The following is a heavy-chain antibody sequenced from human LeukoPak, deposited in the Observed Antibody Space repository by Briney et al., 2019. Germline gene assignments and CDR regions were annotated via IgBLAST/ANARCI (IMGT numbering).Heavy chain of an antibody. Sequence: PGGSLRLSCAASGFTFSSYSMNWVRQAPGKGLEWVSSISSSSSYIYYADSVKGRFTISRDNAKNSLYLQMNSLRAEDMALYYCAKDYNWNYTYYFDYWGQGTLVTVSS. V-gene: IGHV3-21*04. CDR2: ISSSSSYI. CDR3: AKDYNWNYTYYFDY. D-gene: IGHD1-7*01. CDR1: GFTFSSYS. J-gene: IGHJ4*02.